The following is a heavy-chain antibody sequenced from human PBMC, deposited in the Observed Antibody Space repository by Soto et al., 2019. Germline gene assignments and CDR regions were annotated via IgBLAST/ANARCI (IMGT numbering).Heavy chain of an antibody. Sequence: GESLKISCKGSGYSFTIYWISWVRQMPGKGLEWMGRIDPSDSYTNYSPSFQGHVTISADKSISTAYLQWSSLKASDTAMYYCARHLRXEYQLLMGEDYYYGMDVWGQGTTVTVSS. CDR3: ARHLRXEYQLLMGEDYYYGMDV. J-gene: IGHJ6*02. D-gene: IGHD2-2*01. CDR2: IDPSDSYT. V-gene: IGHV5-10-1*01. CDR1: GYSFTIYW.